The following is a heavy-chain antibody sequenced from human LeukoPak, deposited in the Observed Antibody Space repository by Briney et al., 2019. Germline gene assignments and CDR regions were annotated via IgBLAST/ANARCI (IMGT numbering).Heavy chain of an antibody. D-gene: IGHD3-10*01. CDR3: AKDSTPAALLWFGEFPQAADY. Sequence: PGGSLRLSCAASGFTFRSYGMHWVRQAPGKGLEWVAVISYDGSNKYYADSVKGRFTISRDNSKNTLYLQMNSLRAEDTAVYYGAKDSTPAALLWFGEFPQAADYWGQGTLVTVSS. V-gene: IGHV3-30*06. J-gene: IGHJ4*02. CDR1: GFTFRSYG. CDR2: ISYDGSNK.